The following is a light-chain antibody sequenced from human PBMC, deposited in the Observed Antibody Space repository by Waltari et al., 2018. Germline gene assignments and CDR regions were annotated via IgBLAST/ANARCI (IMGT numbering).Light chain of an antibody. Sequence: SYELTQPPSVSVSPGPTATITCPGDGVGDKSVWWYQQKPGQSPVAVIYSDDKRPSGIPERFSGSNSGNTATLTIGGTQTTDEGDYYCQAWDDTTVVFGAGTKVTV. V-gene: IGLV3-1*01. CDR2: SDD. CDR1: GVGDKS. CDR3: QAWDDTTVV. J-gene: IGLJ2*01.